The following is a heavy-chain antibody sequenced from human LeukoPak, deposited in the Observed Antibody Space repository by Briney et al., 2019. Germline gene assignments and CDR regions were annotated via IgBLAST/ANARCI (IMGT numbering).Heavy chain of an antibody. CDR2: VYHVGTT. Sequence: SETLSLTCTVSGYSISSVYYWGWIRQPPGKGLEWIVVYHVGTTVYNPSLKSRVTISVDTSKNQFSLKLSSVTAAAPAVYYCARVSRDGYNRFDYWGQGTLVTVSS. J-gene: IGHJ4*02. CDR3: ARVSRDGYNRFDY. V-gene: IGHV4-38-2*02. D-gene: IGHD5-24*01. CDR1: GYSISSVYY.